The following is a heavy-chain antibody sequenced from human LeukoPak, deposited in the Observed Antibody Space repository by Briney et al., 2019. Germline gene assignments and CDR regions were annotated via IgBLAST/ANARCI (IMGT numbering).Heavy chain of an antibody. J-gene: IGHJ4*02. Sequence: GGSLRLSCVASGFTFSSYAMHWVRQAPGKGLEWVAVVSFDGNNKFYADSVKGRFSISRDNSKNTLSLQMNSLRPEDTALYYCARTFYDGTYFDYWGQGTLVTVSS. V-gene: IGHV3-30-3*01. CDR3: ARTFYDGTYFDY. CDR1: GFTFSSYA. CDR2: VSFDGNNK. D-gene: IGHD3-22*01.